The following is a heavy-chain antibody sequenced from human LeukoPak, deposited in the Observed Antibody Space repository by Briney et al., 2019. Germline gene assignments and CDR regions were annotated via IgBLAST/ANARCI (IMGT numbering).Heavy chain of an antibody. D-gene: IGHD5-18*01. CDR2: ISGGGGST. Sequence: GGSLRLSCAASGFTFSSYAMSWVRQAPGKGLEWVSAISGGGGSTYYADSVKGRFTISRDNSKNTLYLQMNSLRAEDTAVYYCAKNSGYSYGTVYYCDYWGQGTLVTVSS. CDR1: GFTFSSYA. V-gene: IGHV3-23*01. J-gene: IGHJ4*02. CDR3: AKNSGYSYGTVYYCDY.